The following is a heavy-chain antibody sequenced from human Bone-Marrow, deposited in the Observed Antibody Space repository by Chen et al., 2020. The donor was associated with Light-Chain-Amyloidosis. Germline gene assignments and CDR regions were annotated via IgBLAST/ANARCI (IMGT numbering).Heavy chain of an antibody. V-gene: IGHV3-48*03. D-gene: IGHD6-6*01. CDR1: GFTFSSYE. CDR3: ARSCGAQLVHGAFDI. CDR2: NSSSCSTI. J-gene: IGHJ3*02. Sequence: EVQLVESGGGLVQPGGSLRLSCAASGFTFSSYEMNWVRQAPGKGLEWVSYNSSSCSTIYYADSVKGRFTISRDNAKNSLYLQMNSLRAEDTAVYYCARSCGAQLVHGAFDIWGQGTMVTVSS.